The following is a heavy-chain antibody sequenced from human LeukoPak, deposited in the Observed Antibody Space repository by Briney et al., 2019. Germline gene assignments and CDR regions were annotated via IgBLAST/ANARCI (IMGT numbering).Heavy chain of an antibody. CDR2: IYRGGSI. Sequence: GGSLRLSCAGSGFTVSHYYMHWVRQAPGKGLEWVSVIYRGGSIYYADSVKGRFIISRDSSNNTLYLQLNSLRADDTAVYYCAREPPMVGDYYYGMDVWGQGTTVTVSS. D-gene: IGHD3-10*02. CDR1: GFTVSHYY. CDR3: AREPPMVGDYYYGMDV. J-gene: IGHJ6*02. V-gene: IGHV3-66*01.